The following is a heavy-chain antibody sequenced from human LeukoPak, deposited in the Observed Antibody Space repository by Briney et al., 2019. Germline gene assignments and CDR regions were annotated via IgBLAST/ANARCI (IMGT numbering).Heavy chain of an antibody. Sequence: SETLSLTCAFYGGSFSGYYWSWIRQPPGKWLEWIGEINHSGSTNYNPSLKSRVTISVDTSKNQFSLKLSSVSAADTAVFFCKQKTAYDILTGYYPSQYYYYGMDVWGQGTLVTVSS. CDR3: KQKTAYDILTGYYPSQYYYYGMDV. CDR2: INHSGST. CDR1: GGSFSGYY. V-gene: IGHV4-34*01. J-gene: IGHJ6*02. D-gene: IGHD3-9*01.